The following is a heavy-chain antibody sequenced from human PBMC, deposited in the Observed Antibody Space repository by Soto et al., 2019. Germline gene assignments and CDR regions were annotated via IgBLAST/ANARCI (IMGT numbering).Heavy chain of an antibody. Sequence: GASVKVSCKASGYTFTTYSMHWMRQAPGQRLEWMGWINAGSGRTKYSQKFWGRVTFTSDTSASTASMELSSLRYEDTAVYYCARDSEITGTTVYNWFDPWGQGTLVTVSS. V-gene: IGHV1-3*01. CDR3: ARDSEITGTTVYNWFDP. D-gene: IGHD1-20*01. CDR2: INAGSGRT. J-gene: IGHJ5*02. CDR1: GYTFTTYS.